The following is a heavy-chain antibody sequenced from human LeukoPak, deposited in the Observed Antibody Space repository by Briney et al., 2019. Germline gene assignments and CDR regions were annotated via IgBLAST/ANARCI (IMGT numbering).Heavy chain of an antibody. J-gene: IGHJ4*02. CDR1: GGSISSGGYY. CDR2: IYYSGST. V-gene: IGHV4-31*03. CDR3: ARVNTYGFVIDY. D-gene: IGHD3-10*01. Sequence: PSETLSLTCTVSGGSISSGGYYWTWVRQHPGKGLEWIGYIYYSGSTYYNPSLKSRLTISVDTSENQFSLKLSSVTAADTAMYYCARVNTYGFVIDYWGQGTLVTVSS.